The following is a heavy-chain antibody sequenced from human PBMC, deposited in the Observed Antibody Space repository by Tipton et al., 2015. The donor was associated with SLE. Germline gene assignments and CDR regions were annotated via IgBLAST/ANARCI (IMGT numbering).Heavy chain of an antibody. CDR3: AKGGRLRSDLSSDY. Sequence: GSLRLSCAASGFTVSSTYMSWVRQAPGKGLEWVSHISVSGDDTYYADSVKGRFTISRDSSKNTLYLQMNSLRAEDTAVYYCAKGGRLRSDLSSDYWGQGTLVTVSS. CDR2: ISVSGDDT. D-gene: IGHD1-26*01. V-gene: IGHV3-23*01. CDR1: GFTVSSTY. J-gene: IGHJ4*02.